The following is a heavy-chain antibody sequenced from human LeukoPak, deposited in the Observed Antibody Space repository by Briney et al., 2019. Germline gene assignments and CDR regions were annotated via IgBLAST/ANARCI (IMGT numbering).Heavy chain of an antibody. D-gene: IGHD2-15*01. CDR3: AKGGVVGTRYYFDS. V-gene: IGHV3-7*01. Sequence: PGGSLRLSCAASGFSFSYYWMSWVRQAPGKGLEWVANTKEDGSGSSYVDSVKGRFTISRDNAKNSLNLQMNSLRAEDTAVYYCAKGGVVGTRYYFDSWGQGTLVTVSS. CDR2: TKEDGSGS. CDR1: GFSFSYYW. J-gene: IGHJ4*02.